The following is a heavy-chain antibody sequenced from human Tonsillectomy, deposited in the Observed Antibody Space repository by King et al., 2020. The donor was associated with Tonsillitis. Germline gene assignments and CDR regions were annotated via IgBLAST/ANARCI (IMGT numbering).Heavy chain of an antibody. Sequence: VQLQQWGAGLLKPSETLSLTCAVYGGSFSGYYWSWIRQPPGKGLEWIGEINHSGSTNYNPSLKSRVTISVDTSKNQFSLKLSSVTAADTAVYYCARGRLGICCYWGQGTLVTVSS. J-gene: IGHJ4*02. CDR1: GGSFSGYY. CDR3: ARGRLGICCY. CDR2: INHSGST. D-gene: IGHD2-15*01. V-gene: IGHV4-34*01.